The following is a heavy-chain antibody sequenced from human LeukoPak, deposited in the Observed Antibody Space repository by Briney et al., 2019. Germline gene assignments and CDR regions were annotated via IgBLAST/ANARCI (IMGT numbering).Heavy chain of an antibody. V-gene: IGHV3-21*01. CDR2: ISSSSSYI. D-gene: IGHD2-2*01. CDR3: ARDEGYCSSTSCYVDAFDI. CDR1: GFTFSSYS. J-gene: IGHJ3*02. Sequence: GGSLRLSCAASGFTFSSYSMNWVRQAPGKGLEWVSSISSSSSYIYYADSVKGRFTISRDNAKNPLYLQMNSLRAEDTAVYYCARDEGYCSSTSCYVDAFDIWGQGTMVTVSS.